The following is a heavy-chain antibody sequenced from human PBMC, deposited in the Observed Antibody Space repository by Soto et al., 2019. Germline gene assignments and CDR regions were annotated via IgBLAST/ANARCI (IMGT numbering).Heavy chain of an antibody. J-gene: IGHJ4*02. D-gene: IGHD3-22*01. V-gene: IGHV1-69*13. CDR3: VFDYYFSSGYYYGISRDY. CDR2: IIPIFGTA. Sequence: SVKVSCKASGGTFSSYAISWVRQAPGQGLEWMGGIIPIFGTANYAQKFQGRVTITADESTSTAYMELSSLRSEDTAVYYCVFDYYFSSGYYYGISRDYWGQGTLVTVSS. CDR1: GGTFSSYA.